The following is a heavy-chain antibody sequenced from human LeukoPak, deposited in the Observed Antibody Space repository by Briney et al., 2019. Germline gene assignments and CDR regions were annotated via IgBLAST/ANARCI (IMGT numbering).Heavy chain of an antibody. CDR2: ISYDAKNN. CDR3: ARGDSTGGRRPFDI. J-gene: IGHJ3*02. Sequence: GGSLRLSCAASGFTFSNYGMHWVRHAPGKGLEWVTVISYDAKNNYYADSVKDRFTISRDNSKNTLYLQMNSLRGEDTAVYYCARGDSTGGRRPFDIWGQGTMVTVSS. V-gene: IGHV3-30*19. D-gene: IGHD2-15*01. CDR1: GFTFSNYG.